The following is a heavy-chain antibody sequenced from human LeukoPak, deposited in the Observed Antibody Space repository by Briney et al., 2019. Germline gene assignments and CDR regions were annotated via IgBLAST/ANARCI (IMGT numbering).Heavy chain of an antibody. D-gene: IGHD3-16*01. Sequence: PGGSLRLSCAASGFTFGNYAMTWVRQAPGEGLEWVSSMSGRGSSTYFADSVKGRFTISRDNYKNTLYLQLTSLRADDTALYYCAKGLMGDSVYFNHWGRGTLVTVSS. J-gene: IGHJ4*02. V-gene: IGHV3-23*01. CDR1: GFTFGNYA. CDR3: AKGLMGDSVYFNH. CDR2: MSGRGSST.